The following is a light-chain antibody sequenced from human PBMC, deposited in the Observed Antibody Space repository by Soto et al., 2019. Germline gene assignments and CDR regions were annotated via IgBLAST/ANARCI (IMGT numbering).Light chain of an antibody. Sequence: QSALTQPPCASGSPGQSLTISCTGTSSDVGFYNFVSWYQQRPGKAPKLVIYEVTKRPSGVPDRFSGSKSGSTASLTVSGLQADDEADYYCASYAGTKLFVFGSGTKLTVL. J-gene: IGLJ1*01. CDR3: ASYAGTKLFV. V-gene: IGLV2-8*01. CDR1: SSDVGFYNF. CDR2: EVT.